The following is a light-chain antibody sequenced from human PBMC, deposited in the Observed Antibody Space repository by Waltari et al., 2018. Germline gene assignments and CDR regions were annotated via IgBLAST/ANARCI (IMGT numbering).Light chain of an antibody. J-gene: IGKJ1*01. Sequence: DIVMTQTQLSLSVTPGQPAAIACKSSQSLLPRDGKTYLYVSLQKPGQPPQLLISEVSNRFAGVPDRFSGSGSGTDFTLKISRVEAEDVGVYYCMQSIEHPRTFGQGTKVEIK. CDR3: MQSIEHPRT. V-gene: IGKV2D-29*01. CDR2: EVS. CDR1: QSLLPRDGKTY.